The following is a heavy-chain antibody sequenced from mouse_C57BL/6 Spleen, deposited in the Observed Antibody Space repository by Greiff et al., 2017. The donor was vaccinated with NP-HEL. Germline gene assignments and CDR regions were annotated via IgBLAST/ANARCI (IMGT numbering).Heavy chain of an antibody. D-gene: IGHD2-3*01. CDR2: IDPENGDT. CDR3: TTNDGYYYWYFDV. CDR1: GFNIKDDY. V-gene: IGHV14-4*01. J-gene: IGHJ1*03. Sequence: EVQLVESGAELVRPGASVKLSCTASGFNIKDDYMHWVKQRPEQGLEWIGWIDPENGDTEYASKFQGKATITADTSSNTAYLQLSSLTSEDTAVYYCTTNDGYYYWYFDVWGTGTTVTVSS.